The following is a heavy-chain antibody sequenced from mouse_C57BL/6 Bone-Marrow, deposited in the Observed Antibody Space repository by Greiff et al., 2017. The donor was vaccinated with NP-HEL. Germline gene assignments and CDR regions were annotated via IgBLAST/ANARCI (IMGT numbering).Heavy chain of an antibody. V-gene: IGHV1-18*01. Sequence: EVQLQQSGPELVKPGASVKIPCKASGYTFTDYNMDWVKQSHGKSLEWIGDINPNNGGTIYNQKFKGKATLTVDKSSSTAYMELRSLTSEDTAVYYCARLRVRRWYFDVWGTGTTVTVSS. CDR1: GYTFTDYN. CDR2: INPNNGGT. J-gene: IGHJ1*03. CDR3: ARLRVRRWYFDV. D-gene: IGHD2-14*01.